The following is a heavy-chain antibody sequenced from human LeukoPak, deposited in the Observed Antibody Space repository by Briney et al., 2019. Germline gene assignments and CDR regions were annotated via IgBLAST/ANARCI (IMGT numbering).Heavy chain of an antibody. D-gene: IGHD3-3*01. V-gene: IGHV4-30-4*08. Sequence: SETLPLTXTVSGGSISSGDYYWSWIRQPPGKGLEWIGYVYYSGSTYYNPSLKSRVTISVDTSKNQFSLKLSSVTAADTAVYYCARDRAYYDFWSGYRHPLNWFDPWGQGTLVTVSS. CDR2: VYYSGST. CDR3: ARDRAYYDFWSGYRHPLNWFDP. CDR1: GGSISSGDYY. J-gene: IGHJ5*02.